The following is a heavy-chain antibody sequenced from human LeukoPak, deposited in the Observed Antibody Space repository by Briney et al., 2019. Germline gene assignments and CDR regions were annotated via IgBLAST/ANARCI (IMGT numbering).Heavy chain of an antibody. CDR2: ISYKGGRK. CDR3: ARQEARNYYYEGLDY. D-gene: IGHD3-22*01. Sequence: PGGSLRLSCVASGFIFSGYAIHWVRQAPGKGLKWVSLISYKGGRKEYADSVKGRFTIDRDNSKNTVYLQMNRLRPDDTAIYFCARQEARNYYYEGLDYWGQGNLVTVSS. CDR1: GFIFSGYA. J-gene: IGHJ4*02. V-gene: IGHV3-30*04.